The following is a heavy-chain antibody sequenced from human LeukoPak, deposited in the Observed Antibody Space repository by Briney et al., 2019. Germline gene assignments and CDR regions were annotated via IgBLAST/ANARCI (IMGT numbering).Heavy chain of an antibody. CDR1: GFTFSSYW. CDR3: AKDMGILWWCLGD. CDR2: ISNDGSND. D-gene: IGHD2-21*01. V-gene: IGHV3-30*18. Sequence: GALRLSCAASGFTFSSYWMHWVRQAPGKGLEWVALISNDGSNDYYGDSVEGRFAISRDNSKNTLYLQMNSLIPEDTAVYYCAKDMGILWWCLGDWGQGTLVTVSS. J-gene: IGHJ4*02.